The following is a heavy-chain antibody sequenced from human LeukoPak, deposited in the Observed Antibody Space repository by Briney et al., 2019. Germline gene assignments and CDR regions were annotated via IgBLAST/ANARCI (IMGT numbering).Heavy chain of an antibody. V-gene: IGHV3-53*01. CDR3: ASGRGVKDY. CDR1: GFTVSSNY. CDR2: IYSGGST. D-gene: IGHD3-10*01. J-gene: IGHJ4*02. Sequence: GGSLGLSCAASGFTVSSNYMSWVRQAPGKGLEWVSVIYSGGSTYYADSVKGRFTISRDNSKNTLYLQMNSLRAEDTAVYYCASGRGVKDYWGQGTLVTVSS.